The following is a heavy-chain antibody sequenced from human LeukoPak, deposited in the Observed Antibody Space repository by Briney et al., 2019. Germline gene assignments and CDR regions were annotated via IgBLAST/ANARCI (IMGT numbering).Heavy chain of an antibody. V-gene: IGHV1-3*01. CDR3: ARSRRGLWFGESPADY. Sequence: GASVKVSCKASGYTFTSYAMHWVRQAPGQRLEWMGWINAGNGNTKYSQKFQGRVTITRDTSASTAYMELSSLRSEDTAVNYCARSRRGLWFGESPADYWGQGTLVTVSS. CDR2: INAGNGNT. J-gene: IGHJ4*02. D-gene: IGHD3-10*01. CDR1: GYTFTSYA.